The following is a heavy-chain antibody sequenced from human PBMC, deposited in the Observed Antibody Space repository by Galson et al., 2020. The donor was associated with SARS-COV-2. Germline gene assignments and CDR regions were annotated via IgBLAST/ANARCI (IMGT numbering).Heavy chain of an antibody. Sequence: SETLSLICTVSGYSISSGFYWGWIRQPPGKGPEWIVNVHHSGSTYYHPSLKSRLTRSVDTSKNQFSLKLSSVTAADTAVYYCARSRVTTGYFDYWGQGMLVTVSS. CDR3: ARSRVTTGYFDY. V-gene: IGHV4-38-2*02. J-gene: IGHJ4*02. D-gene: IGHD4-17*01. CDR2: VHHSGST. CDR1: GYSISSGFY.